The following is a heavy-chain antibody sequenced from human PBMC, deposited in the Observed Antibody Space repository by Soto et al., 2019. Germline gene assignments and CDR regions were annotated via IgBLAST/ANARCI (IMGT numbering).Heavy chain of an antibody. J-gene: IGHJ5*02. CDR2: INHVGGT. CDR1: GGFLSESY. D-gene: IGHD3-16*01. V-gene: IGHV4-34*01. CDR3: VIIRYQLTSSVLWHDP. Sequence: SETLSLTCAVYGGFLSESYSTWFRQPPGKGLEWIGEINHVGGTNYNPSLKSRVTMSVDTSQNQFSLRLISVTAADTAMYFCVIIRYQLTSSVLWHDPWRQGTTVIVSS.